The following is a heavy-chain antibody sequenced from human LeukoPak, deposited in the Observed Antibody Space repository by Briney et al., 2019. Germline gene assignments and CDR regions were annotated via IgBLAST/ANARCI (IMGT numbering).Heavy chain of an antibody. CDR2: ISGSGGST. J-gene: IGHJ2*01. Sequence: GGSLRLSCAASGFTFSSYAMSWVRQAPGKGLEWVSAISGSGGSTYYADSVKGRFAISRDNSKNTVFLEMNSLRTEDTAVYYCARVIYALGHFDLWGRGTLVTVSS. CDR3: ARVIYALGHFDL. CDR1: GFTFSSYA. D-gene: IGHD7-27*01. V-gene: IGHV3-23*01.